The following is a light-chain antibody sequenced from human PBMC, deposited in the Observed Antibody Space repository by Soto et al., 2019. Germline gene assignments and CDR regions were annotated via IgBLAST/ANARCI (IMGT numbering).Light chain of an antibody. CDR1: SSDVGGYNY. Sequence: VSGSRGQTITISCTGTSSDVGGYNYVSWYQQHPGKAPKLMIYDVSNRPSGVSNRFSGSKSGNTASLTISGLQAEDEGDYYCSSYTSSSTPYVFGTGTKVTVL. V-gene: IGLV2-14*04. J-gene: IGLJ1*01. CDR2: DVS. CDR3: SSYTSSSTPYV.